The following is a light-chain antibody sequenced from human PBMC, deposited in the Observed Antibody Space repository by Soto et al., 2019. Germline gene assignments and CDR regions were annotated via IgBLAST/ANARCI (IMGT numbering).Light chain of an antibody. CDR1: SSGVGGYNY. V-gene: IGLV2-14*01. CDR2: DVS. Sequence: QSSLTQPASVSWSPGQSITISCTGTSSGVGGYNYVSLYQQYPAKAPKLMIYDVSNRPSGVSNRFSGSKSGNTASLTISGLQAEDEADYYCSSYTISNTLVFGSGIKVTVL. J-gene: IGLJ1*01. CDR3: SSYTISNTLV.